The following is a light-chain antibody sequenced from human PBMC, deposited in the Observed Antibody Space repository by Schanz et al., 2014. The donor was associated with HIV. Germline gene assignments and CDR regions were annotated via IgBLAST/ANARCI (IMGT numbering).Light chain of an antibody. CDR3: GARDASLSVVI. Sequence: QSVLTQPPSVSAAPGQRVTISCSGSALNIGRNSVSWYQQFPGTAPNLLIYDYHERPSEIRDRFSGSKSGQSATLAIIGLQAGDEADYYCGARDASLSVVIFGGGTKVTVL. CDR2: DYH. CDR1: ALNIGRNS. V-gene: IGLV1-51*01. J-gene: IGLJ2*01.